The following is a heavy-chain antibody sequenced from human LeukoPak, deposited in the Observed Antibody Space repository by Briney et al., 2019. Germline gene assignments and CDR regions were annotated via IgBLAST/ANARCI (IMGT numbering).Heavy chain of an antibody. J-gene: IGHJ4*02. Sequence: PSETLSLTCTVSGGSISSGGYYWSWIRQHPGKGLEWIGYIYYSGSTYYNPSFKSRVTISVDTSKNQFSLKLSSVTAADTAVYYCVRLVGGDIDYWGQGTLVTVSS. CDR2: IYYSGST. D-gene: IGHD5-12*01. CDR3: VRLVGGDIDY. V-gene: IGHV4-31*03. CDR1: GGSISSGGYY.